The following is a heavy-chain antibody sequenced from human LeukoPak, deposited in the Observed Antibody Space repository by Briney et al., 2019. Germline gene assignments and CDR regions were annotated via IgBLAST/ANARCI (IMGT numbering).Heavy chain of an antibody. CDR3: ASGHSHYDILTGYYFRSDYYGMDV. D-gene: IGHD3-9*01. V-gene: IGHV1-2*02. J-gene: IGHJ6*02. CDR1: GYTFTGYY. Sequence: GASVKVSCKASGYTFTGYYMHWVRQAPGQGLEWMGWINPNSGGTNYAQKSQGSVTMTRDTSISTAYMELSRLRSDDPAVYYCASGHSHYDILTGYYFRSDYYGMDVWGQGTTVTVSS. CDR2: INPNSGGT.